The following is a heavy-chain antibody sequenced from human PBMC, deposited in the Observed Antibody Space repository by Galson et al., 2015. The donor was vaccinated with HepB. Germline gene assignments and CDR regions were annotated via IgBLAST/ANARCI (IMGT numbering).Heavy chain of an antibody. V-gene: IGHV3-15*01. CDR2: IKSKTDGGTT. CDR3: TTDRIDTVVTPSGYYYYYMDV. CDR1: GFTFSNAW. D-gene: IGHD4-23*01. Sequence: SLRLSCAASGFTFSNAWMSWVHQAPGKGLEWVGRIKSKTDGGTTDYAAPVKGRFTISRDDSKNTLYLQMNSLKTEDTAVYYCTTDRIDTVVTPSGYYYYYMDVWGKGTTVTVSS. J-gene: IGHJ6*03.